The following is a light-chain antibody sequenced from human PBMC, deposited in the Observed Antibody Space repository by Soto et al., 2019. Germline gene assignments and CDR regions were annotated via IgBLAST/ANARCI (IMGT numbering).Light chain of an antibody. CDR3: QERSNWPPTWT. CDR1: QSVSSSY. Sequence: EIVMTPSPATLSVSPVERATLSCRASQSVSSSYLAWYQQKTGQAPRLLIYDASNRATGIPARFSGSGSGTDFTLTISSLEPEEFAGYYCQERSNWPPTWTGGQGTKVEIK. V-gene: IGKV3D-20*02. CDR2: DAS. J-gene: IGKJ1*01.